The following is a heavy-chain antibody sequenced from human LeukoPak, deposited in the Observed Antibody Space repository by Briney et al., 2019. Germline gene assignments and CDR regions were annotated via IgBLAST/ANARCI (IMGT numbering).Heavy chain of an antibody. CDR3: ARVLAKYGNLDY. J-gene: IGHJ4*02. Sequence: GASVKVSCKASGYTFTDYYIHWVRQAPGQGLEWMGWINPNSGGTNYTQKFQGRVTMTRDTSISTAYLELNRLTSDDTAVYCCARVLAKYGNLDYWGQGILVTAS. D-gene: IGHD1-14*01. V-gene: IGHV1-2*02. CDR2: INPNSGGT. CDR1: GYTFTDYY.